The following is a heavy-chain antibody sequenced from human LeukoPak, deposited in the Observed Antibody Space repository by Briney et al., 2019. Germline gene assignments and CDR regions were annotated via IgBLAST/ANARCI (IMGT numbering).Heavy chain of an antibody. CDR2: IYTRGST. CDR1: GGSISSYY. V-gene: IGHV4-4*07. D-gene: IGHD6-25*01. J-gene: IGHJ4*02. Sequence: TSETLSLTCTVSGGSISSYYWSWIRQPAGKGLEWIGRIYTRGSTNYNPSLKSRVTMSGDTSKNQFSLKLNSVTAADTAVYYCARDGAAPGAAIFDYWGQGTLVTVSS. CDR3: ARDGAAPGAAIFDY.